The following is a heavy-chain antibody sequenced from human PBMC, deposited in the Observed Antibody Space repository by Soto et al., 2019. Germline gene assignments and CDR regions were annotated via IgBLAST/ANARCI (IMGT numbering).Heavy chain of an antibody. CDR3: AADQQVAYYDFWSGYYSMDV. V-gene: IGHV1-58*02. D-gene: IGHD3-3*01. J-gene: IGHJ6*03. Sequence: GASVKVSCKASGFTFTSSAMQWVRQARGQRLEWIGWIVVGSGNTNYAQKFQERVTITRDMSTSTAYMELSSLRSEDTAVYYCAADQQVAYYDFWSGYYSMDVWGKGTTVTVSS. CDR2: IVVGSGNT. CDR1: GFTFTSSA.